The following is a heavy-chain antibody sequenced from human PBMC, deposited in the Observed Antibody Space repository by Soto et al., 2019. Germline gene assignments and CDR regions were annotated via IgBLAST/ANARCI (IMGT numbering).Heavy chain of an antibody. J-gene: IGHJ4*02. CDR1: GFTFSSYT. D-gene: IGHD3-10*01. V-gene: IGHV3-23*01. Sequence: EVQLLESGGGLVQPGGSLRLSCAASGFTFSSYTMSWVRQAPGKGLEWVSAISSGGNTYYADSVKGRFTISRDNSKNTLYLQMNSLRAEDTAVYFYAKSPTMVRGIIFDYWGQGTLVTVSS. CDR3: AKSPTMVRGIIFDY. CDR2: ISSGGNT.